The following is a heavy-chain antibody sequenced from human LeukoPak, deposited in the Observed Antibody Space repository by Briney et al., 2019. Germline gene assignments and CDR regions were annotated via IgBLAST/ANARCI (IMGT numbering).Heavy chain of an antibody. CDR2: IYYSGST. D-gene: IGHD3-10*01. CDR1: GGSISSSSYY. CDR3: AKGSGSYYSFDC. V-gene: IGHV4-39*01. J-gene: IGHJ4*02. Sequence: SETLSLTCTVSGGSISSSSYYWGWIRQPPGKGLEWIGSIYYSGSTYYNPSLKSRVTISADTPKNQFSLKLSSVTAADTAVYYCAKGSGSYYSFDCWGQGTLVTVSS.